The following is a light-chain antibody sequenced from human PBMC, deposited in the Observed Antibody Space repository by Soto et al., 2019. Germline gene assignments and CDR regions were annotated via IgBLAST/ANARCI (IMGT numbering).Light chain of an antibody. Sequence: DVVMTQSPLSLVVTPGEPASISCRSSESLLHSKGNNYLDWYLQKPGQSPQLLIYFASNRASGVPDRFSGSASGIDFTLTISRVEAEDVGVYYCMQALNVPLSFGGGTRVEI. CDR2: FAS. J-gene: IGKJ4*01. CDR1: ESLLHSKGNNY. CDR3: MQALNVPLS. V-gene: IGKV2-28*01.